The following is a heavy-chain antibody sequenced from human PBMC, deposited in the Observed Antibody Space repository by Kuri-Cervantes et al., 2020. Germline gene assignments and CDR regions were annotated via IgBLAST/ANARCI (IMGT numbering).Heavy chain of an antibody. J-gene: IGHJ3*02. CDR2: INGHSNTI. V-gene: IGHV3-48*01. Sequence: GESLKISCAASGFTFSTYSMTWVRQAPGKGLEWVSYINGHSNTIFYADSVKGRFTISRDNAKRSLYLGMHSLRAEDTAVYYCARDSGYDSFDIWGQGTMVTVSS. CDR3: ARDSGYDSFDI. CDR1: GFTFSTYS. D-gene: IGHD3-22*01.